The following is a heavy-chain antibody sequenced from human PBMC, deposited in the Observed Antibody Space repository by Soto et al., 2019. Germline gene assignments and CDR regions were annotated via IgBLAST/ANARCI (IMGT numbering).Heavy chain of an antibody. CDR2: ISGSSGFV. Sequence: EVQLVESGGGLVKPGGSLRLSCTASGFTFSNHNMNWVRQAPGKGLEWLSSISGSSGFVSYADSVKGRFTISRHNAKSSVFLKMNGRRVEDRVVYFWARDDVGKTGEEGLLNPGGQGTLVTVPS. CDR3: ARDDVGKTGEEGLLNP. D-gene: IGHD7-27*01. V-gene: IGHV3-21*06. J-gene: IGHJ5*02. CDR1: GFTFSNHN.